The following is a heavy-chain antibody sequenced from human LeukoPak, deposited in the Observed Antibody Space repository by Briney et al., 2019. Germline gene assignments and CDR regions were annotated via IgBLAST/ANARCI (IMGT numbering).Heavy chain of an antibody. D-gene: IGHD3-10*01. CDR1: GGSFSGYY. Sequence: SETLSLTCAVYGGSFSGYYWSWIRQPPGKGLEWIGEINHSGSTNYNPSLKSRVTISVDTSKNQFSLKLSSVTAADTAVYYCARGGWRFGELLRTYPLLSWGQGTLVTVSS. J-gene: IGHJ5*02. CDR2: INHSGST. V-gene: IGHV4-34*01. CDR3: ARGGWRFGELLRTYPLLS.